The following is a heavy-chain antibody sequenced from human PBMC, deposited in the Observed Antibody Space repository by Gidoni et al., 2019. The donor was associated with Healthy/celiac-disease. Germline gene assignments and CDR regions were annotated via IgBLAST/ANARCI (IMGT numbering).Heavy chain of an antibody. V-gene: IGHV3-30*18. CDR1: GFTFISYS. J-gene: IGHJ4*02. D-gene: IGHD3-22*01. CDR2: ISYDGSNK. CDR3: AKSAQTYYYDSSGYRPLDY. Sequence: QVQLVESGGGVVQPGRSLRLSCAASGFTFISYSTPWVRPAPGKGLEWVAVISYDGSNKYYADSVKGRFTISRDNSKNTLYLQMNSLRAEDTAVYYCAKSAQTYYYDSSGYRPLDYWGQGTLVTVSS.